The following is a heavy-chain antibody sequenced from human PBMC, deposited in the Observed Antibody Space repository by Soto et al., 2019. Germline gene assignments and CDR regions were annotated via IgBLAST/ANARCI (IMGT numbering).Heavy chain of an antibody. D-gene: IGHD4-17*01. J-gene: IGHJ4*02. CDR3: ATPSMQDYGDYVHDY. CDR2: ISYDGSNK. V-gene: IGHV3-30*03. Sequence: PGGSLRLSCAASGFTFSSYGMRWVRQAPGKGLEWVAVISYDGSNKYYADSVKGRFTISRDNSKNTLYLQMNSLRAEDTAVYYCATPSMQDYGDYVHDYWGQGTLVTVSS. CDR1: GFTFSSYG.